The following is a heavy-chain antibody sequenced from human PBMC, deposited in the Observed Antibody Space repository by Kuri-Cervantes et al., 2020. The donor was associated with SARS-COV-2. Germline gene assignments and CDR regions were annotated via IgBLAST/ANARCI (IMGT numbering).Heavy chain of an antibody. D-gene: IGHD1-7*01. CDR3: ARNNNWNYTDYFDY. J-gene: IGHJ4*02. CDR1: GFTVSSNY. Sequence: GGSLRLSCAASGFTVSSNYMSWVRQAPGKGLEWVSVIYSGGSTYYAGSVKGRFTISRDNSKNTLYLQMNSLRAEDTAVYYCARNNNWNYTDYFDYWGQGTLVTVSS. CDR2: IYSGGST. V-gene: IGHV3-66*02.